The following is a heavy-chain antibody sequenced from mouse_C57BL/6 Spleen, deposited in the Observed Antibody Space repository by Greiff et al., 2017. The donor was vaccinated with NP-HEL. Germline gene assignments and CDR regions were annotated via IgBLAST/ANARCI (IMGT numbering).Heavy chain of an antibody. CDR1: GYTFTSYW. D-gene: IGHD1-1*02. CDR3: AIGGYGGVFDY. J-gene: IGHJ2*01. V-gene: IGHV1-69*01. Sequence: VQLQQSGAELVMPGASVKLSCKASGYTFTSYWMHWVKQRPGQGLEWIGEIDPSDSYTNYNQKFKGKSTLTVDKSSSTAYMQLSSLTSEDSAVYYCAIGGYGGVFDYWGQGATLTVSS. CDR2: IDPSDSYT.